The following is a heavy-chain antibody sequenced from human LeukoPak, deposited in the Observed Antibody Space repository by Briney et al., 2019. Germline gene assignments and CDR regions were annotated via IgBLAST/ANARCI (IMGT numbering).Heavy chain of an antibody. V-gene: IGHV4-39*01. J-gene: IGHJ4*02. D-gene: IGHD5-24*01. Sequence: WETLSLTCTVSGGSITSSSYYWVWIRQPPGKGLKWIGSIFHSGSTYYNASLKSRVTISVGTSRNQFSLKLSSVTAADTAVYYSARRRDGYNEDFFDYWGQGTLVTVSS. CDR3: ARRRDGYNEDFFDY. CDR1: GGSITSSSYY. CDR2: IFHSGST.